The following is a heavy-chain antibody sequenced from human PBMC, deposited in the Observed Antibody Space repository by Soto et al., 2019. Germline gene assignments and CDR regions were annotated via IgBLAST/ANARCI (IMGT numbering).Heavy chain of an antibody. V-gene: IGHV4-59*08. CDR1: GGSISSYY. CDR3: VSGYPWFGFDY. Sequence: SETLFLTCTVAGGSISSYYWSWIRQTPGKGLEWIGYIYYSGSTNYNPSLKSRVTILVDTSKNQISLKLSSVTAADTAVYYCVSGYPWFGFDYWAQGTLVTVSS. D-gene: IGHD3-10*01. J-gene: IGHJ4*02. CDR2: IYYSGST.